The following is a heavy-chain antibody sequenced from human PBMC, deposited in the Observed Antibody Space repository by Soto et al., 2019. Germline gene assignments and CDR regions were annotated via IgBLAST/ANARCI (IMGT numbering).Heavy chain of an antibody. D-gene: IGHD2-21*01. CDR3: AKDLIVVVIAPGI. Sequence: GGSLRLSCAASGFTFSSYAMIWVRQAPGKGLEWVSAISGSGGSTYYADSVKGRFTISRDNSKNTLYLQMNSLRAEDTAVYYCAKDLIVVVIAPGIWGQGTMVTVSS. CDR2: ISGSGGST. J-gene: IGHJ3*02. V-gene: IGHV3-23*01. CDR1: GFTFSSYA.